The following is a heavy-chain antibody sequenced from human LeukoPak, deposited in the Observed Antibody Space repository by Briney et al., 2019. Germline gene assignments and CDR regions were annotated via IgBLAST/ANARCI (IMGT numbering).Heavy chain of an antibody. D-gene: IGHD1-26*01. CDR3: AKKVVVGATSPYSDFQD. CDR2: ISYDGSNK. V-gene: IGHV3-30-3*02. CDR1: GFTFSSYA. J-gene: IGHJ1*01. Sequence: HPGGSLRLSCAASGFTFSSYAMHWVRQAPGKGLEWVAVISYDGSNKYYAGSVKGRFSISRDNSKNTLYLQMNSLRAEDTALYYCAKKVVVGATSPYSDFQDWGQGTLVTVSS.